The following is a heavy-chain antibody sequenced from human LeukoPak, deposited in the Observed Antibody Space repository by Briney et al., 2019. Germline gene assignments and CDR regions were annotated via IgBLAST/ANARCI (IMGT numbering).Heavy chain of an antibody. Sequence: PGGSLRLSCAASGFTFSVFDMDWVRQAPGKGLEWISSITSSSTYKYYADSVRGRFTISRDNGKNSLFLQMDSLTAEDTAVYYCVAPSCGGGACYAFDFWGQGILVTVSS. CDR2: ITSSSTYK. D-gene: IGHD2-15*01. J-gene: IGHJ4*02. CDR3: VAPSCGGGACYAFDF. CDR1: GFTFSVFD. V-gene: IGHV3-21*01.